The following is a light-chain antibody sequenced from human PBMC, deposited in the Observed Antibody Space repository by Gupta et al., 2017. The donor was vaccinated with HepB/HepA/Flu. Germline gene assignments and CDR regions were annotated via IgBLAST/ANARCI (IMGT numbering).Light chain of an antibody. CDR1: QSVSSN. Sequence: EIVMTQSPATLSVSPGERATLSCRASQSVSSNLAWYQQKPGQAPRLRLYGASTRATGIPARFSGSGSGTEFTLTISSLQSEDFAVYYCQRYNYWPPFTFGHGTKLDIK. J-gene: IGKJ3*01. CDR2: GAS. CDR3: QRYNYWPPFT. V-gene: IGKV3-15*01.